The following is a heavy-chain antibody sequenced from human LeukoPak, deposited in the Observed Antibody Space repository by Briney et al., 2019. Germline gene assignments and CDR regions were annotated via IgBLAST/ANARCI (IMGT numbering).Heavy chain of an antibody. D-gene: IGHD2-15*01. CDR1: GFIFSTYI. J-gene: IGHJ3*02. Sequence: PGGSLRLSCAASGFIFSTYIMNWVRQAPGKGLEWVSYISSSSSTIHYADSVKGRFTISRDNAKNSPYLQMNSLRAEDTAVYYCARLGSSDSLSAFDIWGQGTMVTVSS. CDR3: ARLGSSDSLSAFDI. CDR2: ISSSSSTI. V-gene: IGHV3-48*04.